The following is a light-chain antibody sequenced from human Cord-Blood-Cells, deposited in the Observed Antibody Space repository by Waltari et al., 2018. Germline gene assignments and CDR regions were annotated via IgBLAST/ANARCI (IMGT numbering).Light chain of an antibody. CDR1: SPNIGAGYD. CDR3: QSYDSSLSGSTV. V-gene: IGLV1-40*01. J-gene: IGLJ3*02. Sequence: QSVLTQPPSVSGAPGQRVTISRTGSSPNIGAGYDVPWYQQHPGTAPKLLIYCNSNRPSGVPDRFSGSKSGTSASLAITGLQAEDEADYYCQSYDSSLSGSTVFGGGTKLTVL. CDR2: CNS.